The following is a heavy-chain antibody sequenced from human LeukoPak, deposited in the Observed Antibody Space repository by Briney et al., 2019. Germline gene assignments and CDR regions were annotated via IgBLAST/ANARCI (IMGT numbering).Heavy chain of an antibody. Sequence: GGSLRLSCAASGFTFSSYSMNWVRQAPGKGLEWVSSISSSSSSYIYYADSVKGRFTISRDNAKNSLYLQMNSLRAEDTAVYYCARRTVVPAYKGLFDYWGQGTLVTVSS. CDR1: GFTFSSYS. J-gene: IGHJ4*02. CDR2: ISSSSSSYI. V-gene: IGHV3-21*01. CDR3: ARRTVVPAYKGLFDY. D-gene: IGHD2-2*01.